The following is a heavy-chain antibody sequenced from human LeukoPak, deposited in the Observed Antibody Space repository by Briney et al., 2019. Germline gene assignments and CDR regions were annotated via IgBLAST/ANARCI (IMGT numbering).Heavy chain of an antibody. CDR3: AKSGHVQQQPGDYYYGMDV. J-gene: IGHJ6*02. CDR2: IGYDESKK. D-gene: IGHD6-13*01. V-gene: IGHV3-30*02. CDR1: GFTFNNFG. Sequence: GGSLRLSCEASGFTFNNFGMHWVRQAPGKGLEWVAFIGYDESKKYYADSVKGRFTISRDNSKNTLYLQMNSLRAEDTAVYYCAKSGHVQQQPGDYYYGMDVWGQGTTVTVSS.